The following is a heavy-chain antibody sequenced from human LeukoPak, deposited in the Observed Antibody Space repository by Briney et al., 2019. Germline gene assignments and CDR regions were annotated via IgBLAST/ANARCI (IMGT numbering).Heavy chain of an antibody. CDR1: GGSFSNYY. D-gene: IGHD4-17*01. CDR2: ITHQEST. CDR3: APILGDYSDFDS. V-gene: IGHV4-34*01. J-gene: IGHJ4*02. Sequence: KPSETLSLTCAVYGGSFSNYYLSWVRHPPGKGLEWIGEITHQESTNYNPSLKSRVTISVDTPKTQFSLNLSSVAAAHTAVYYCAPILGDYSDFDSWGQGTLVTVSS.